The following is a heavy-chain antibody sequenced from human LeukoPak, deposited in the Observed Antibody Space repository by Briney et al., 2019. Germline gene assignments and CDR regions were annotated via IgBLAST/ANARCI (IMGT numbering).Heavy chain of an antibody. V-gene: IGHV3-23*01. CDR1: GFTFSSFP. D-gene: IGHD2-8*01. J-gene: IGHJ4*02. Sequence: GGSLRLSCAASGFTFSSFPMSWVRQAPGKGLEWVSVISGGGVSTYYADSVKGRFTISKDNSKNTLYLQMNSLRAEDTAVYYCAKWARYCTNGVCYYFDYWGQGTLVTVSS. CDR2: ISGGGVST. CDR3: AKWARYCTNGVCYYFDY.